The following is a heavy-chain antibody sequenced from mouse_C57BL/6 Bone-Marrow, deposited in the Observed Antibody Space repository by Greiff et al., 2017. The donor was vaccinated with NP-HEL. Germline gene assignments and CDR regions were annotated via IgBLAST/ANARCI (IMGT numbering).Heavy chain of an antibody. D-gene: IGHD1-1*01. J-gene: IGHJ2*01. CDR2: IRNKANNHTT. CDR3: TRGYYGSSPYFDY. CDR1: GFTFSDAW. Sequence: EVQRVESGGGLVQPGGSMKLSCAASGFTFSDAWMDWVRQSPEKGLEWVAEIRNKANNHTTYYAESVKGRFTISRDDSKSSVYLQMNSFRAEDTGIYYCTRGYYGSSPYFDYWGQGTTLTVSS. V-gene: IGHV6-6*01.